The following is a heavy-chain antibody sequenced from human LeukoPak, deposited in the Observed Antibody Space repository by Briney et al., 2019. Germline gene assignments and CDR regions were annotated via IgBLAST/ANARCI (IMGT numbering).Heavy chain of an antibody. CDR1: GGSISSSSHY. V-gene: IGHV4-39*01. D-gene: IGHD3-3*01. Sequence: SETLSLTCTVSGGSISSSSHYWGWIRQPPGKGLEWIGVIYYSGSTYYNPSLKSRVTISVDTSKNQFSLKLSSVTAADTAVYYCARQITSSVYDFWRGYSASLVYWGQGTLIAVSS. J-gene: IGHJ4*02. CDR3: ARQITSSVYDFWRGYSASLVY. CDR2: IYYSGST.